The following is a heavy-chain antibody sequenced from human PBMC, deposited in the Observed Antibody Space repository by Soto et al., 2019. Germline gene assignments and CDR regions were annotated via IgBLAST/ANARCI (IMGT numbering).Heavy chain of an antibody. V-gene: IGHV3-33*01. CDR2: IWYDGSNR. CDR1: GFTISTHG. J-gene: IGHJ4*02. CDR3: AAATTWNFHFHY. Sequence: QVHLVESGGGVVQPGTSLRLSCAASGFTISTHGMHWVRQAPGKGLEWVANIWYDGSNRFYADSVKGRFTISKDISKNTLYLQMSSLRAEDTAVYYCAAATTWNFHFHYWGQGTQVTVSS. D-gene: IGHD1-7*01.